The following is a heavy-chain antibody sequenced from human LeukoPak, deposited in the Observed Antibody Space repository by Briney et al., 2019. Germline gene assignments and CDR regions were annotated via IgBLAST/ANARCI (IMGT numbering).Heavy chain of an antibody. Sequence: SETLSLTCAVYGGSFSGYYWSWIRQPPGKGLEWIGEINHSGSTNYNPSLKSRFTMSVVTSKNQFSLKLSSVTAADTAVYDCARGGVGATHYWGQGTMVTVSS. J-gene: IGHJ4*02. CDR1: GGSFSGYY. V-gene: IGHV4-34*01. CDR2: INHSGST. D-gene: IGHD1-26*01. CDR3: ARGGVGATHY.